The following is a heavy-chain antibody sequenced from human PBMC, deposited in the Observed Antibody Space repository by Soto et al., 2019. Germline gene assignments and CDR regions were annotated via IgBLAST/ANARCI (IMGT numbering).Heavy chain of an antibody. V-gene: IGHV3-74*01. CDR1: GFTFSNYW. CDR2: IDHDGPT. Sequence: EVQLVESGGGLVQPGGSLRLSCAGSGFTFSNYWMHWVRQAPGKGLEWVSRIDHDGPTDYADSVRGRFTISRDNAENTLYPQMNSLRPEETVVYYCVRDSHGDYWGQGTLVTVSS. J-gene: IGHJ4*02. CDR3: VRDSHGDY.